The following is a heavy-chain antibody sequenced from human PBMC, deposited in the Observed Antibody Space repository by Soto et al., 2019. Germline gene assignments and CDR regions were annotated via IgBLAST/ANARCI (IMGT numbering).Heavy chain of an antibody. CDR2: IYYSGST. D-gene: IGHD1-26*01. CDR1: GGSVSSGSYY. J-gene: IGHJ4*02. Sequence: SETLSLTCTVSGGSVSSGSYYWSWIRQPPGKGLEWIGYIYYSGSTNYNPSLKSRVTISVDTSKNQFSPKLSSVTAADTAVYYCARNAGGSYYFDYWGQGTLVTVSS. V-gene: IGHV4-61*01. CDR3: ARNAGGSYYFDY.